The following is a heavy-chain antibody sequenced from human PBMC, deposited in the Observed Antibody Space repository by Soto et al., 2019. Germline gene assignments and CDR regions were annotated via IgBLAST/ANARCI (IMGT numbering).Heavy chain of an antibody. Sequence: GGSLRLSCAASGFTFSGYGMHWVRQAPGKELEWVAVISNDGSNKYYADSVKGRFTISRDNSKNTLYLQMNSLRAEDTAVFYCAKDLGAIFGVVAYGMDVWGQGTTVTVSS. CDR1: GFTFSGYG. CDR3: AKDLGAIFGVVAYGMDV. J-gene: IGHJ6*02. V-gene: IGHV3-30*18. D-gene: IGHD3-3*01. CDR2: ISNDGSNK.